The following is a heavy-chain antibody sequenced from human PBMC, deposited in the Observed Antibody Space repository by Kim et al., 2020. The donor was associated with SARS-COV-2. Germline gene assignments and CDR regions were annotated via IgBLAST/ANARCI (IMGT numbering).Heavy chain of an antibody. CDR1: GFIFSDAT. Sequence: GGSLRLSCSASGFIFSDATLHWVRQAPGTRLEYVSVISNDGISTYYADSVKGRFTISRDNSKGTLYLQMGSLRAEDTAVYYCVKGRGMDVWGQGTTVTVSS. CDR2: ISNDGIST. CDR3: VKGRGMDV. J-gene: IGHJ6*02. V-gene: IGHV3-64D*06.